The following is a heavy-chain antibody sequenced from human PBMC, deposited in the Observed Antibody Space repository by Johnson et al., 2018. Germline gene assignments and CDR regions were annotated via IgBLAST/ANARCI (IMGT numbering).Heavy chain of an antibody. CDR3: ARDPLWVITFSAHYMDV. D-gene: IGHD3-22*01. V-gene: IGHV3-21*01. CDR1: GFTFSSYN. Sequence: VQLVESGGGLVKPGWSLRLSCAASGFTFSSYNMSWVRQSPGTGLEWVSSISSSSDYIYYADSMQGRFTISRHNAKNSLYLEMSSLRAGDTAVYYCARDPLWVITFSAHYMDVWGTGTTVTVSS. CDR2: ISSSSDYI. J-gene: IGHJ6*03.